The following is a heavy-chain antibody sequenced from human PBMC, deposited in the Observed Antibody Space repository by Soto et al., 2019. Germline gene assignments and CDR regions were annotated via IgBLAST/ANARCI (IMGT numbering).Heavy chain of an antibody. D-gene: IGHD2-15*01. J-gene: IGHJ5*02. V-gene: IGHV4-31*03. CDR1: GGPIIHNGSFY. CDR3: ARGEVVASNWFDP. Sequence: QGQMQEFGPGLVKASQNLYLTCSVPGGPIIHNGSFYWNWIRQHPGKGLEWIGYIYYSGSTYYNRSLKSRATISLDTSKNQFSLKLTSVTAADTAIYYCARGEVVASNWFDPWGQGTLVTVSS. CDR2: IYYSGST.